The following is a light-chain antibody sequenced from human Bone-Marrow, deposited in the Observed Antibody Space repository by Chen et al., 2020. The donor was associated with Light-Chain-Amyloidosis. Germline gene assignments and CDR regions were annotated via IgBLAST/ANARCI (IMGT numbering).Light chain of an antibody. V-gene: IGLV2-14*01. CDR2: AVS. CDR1: SGDVGTYNY. J-gene: IGLJ1*01. Sequence: QSALTPPASVSGSPGQSLTISCTGTSGDVGTYNYVSWYQQHPGKAPKVMIYAVSNRPSGVSNRFSGSKSGNTASLTISGLQAEDEADYYCSSFTSSSSYVFGPGTKVTVL. CDR3: SSFTSSSSYV.